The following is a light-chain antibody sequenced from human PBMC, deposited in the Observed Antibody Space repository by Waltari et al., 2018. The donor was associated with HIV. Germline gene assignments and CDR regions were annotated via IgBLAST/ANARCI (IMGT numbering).Light chain of an antibody. V-gene: IGLV1-51*01. Sequence: QSVLTQPPSVSAAPGQKVTISCSGSSSNIWRNYVSWYQQLPGAAPKLLLYEKKKRPSGIPDRFSGSKSGTSATLDITGLQTGDEADYYCGTWDSSLGGWVFGGGTKLAVL. CDR1: SSNIWRNY. CDR2: EKK. CDR3: GTWDSSLGGWV. J-gene: IGLJ3*02.